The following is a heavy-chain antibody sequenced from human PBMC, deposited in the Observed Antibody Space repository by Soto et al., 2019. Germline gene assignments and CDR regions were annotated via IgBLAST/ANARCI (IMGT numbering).Heavy chain of an antibody. CDR1: GYTFNTFY. CDR2: INPSGGST. CDR3: ARSDFDWLSQARYYFDY. J-gene: IGHJ4*02. Sequence: QVQLVQSGAEVKKPGASVKVSCKASGYTFNTFYIHWVRQAPGQGLEWMGIINPSGGSTTYAQKFQGRVTITRDTSTSTVYMELSSLSSEDTALYYCARSDFDWLSQARYYFDYWGQGTLVTVSS. V-gene: IGHV1-46*02. D-gene: IGHD3-9*01.